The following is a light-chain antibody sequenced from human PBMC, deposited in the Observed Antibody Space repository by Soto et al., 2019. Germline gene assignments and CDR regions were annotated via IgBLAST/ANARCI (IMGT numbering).Light chain of an antibody. Sequence: QSVLTQPASVSGSPGQSITISCTGTSSDVGGYNYVSWYQQHPGKAPKLMIYDVSNRPSGVSNRFSGSKSGNTASLTISGLQAEDEADDYCSSYTSSSTLDWVFGGGTKVTVL. CDR2: DVS. J-gene: IGLJ3*02. CDR1: SSDVGGYNY. V-gene: IGLV2-14*01. CDR3: SSYTSSSTLDWV.